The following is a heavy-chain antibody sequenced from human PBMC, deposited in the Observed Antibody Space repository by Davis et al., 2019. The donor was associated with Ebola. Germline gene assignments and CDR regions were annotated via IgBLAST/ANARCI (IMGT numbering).Heavy chain of an antibody. V-gene: IGHV3-23*01. CDR3: VRGGETGFDY. J-gene: IGHJ4*02. D-gene: IGHD1-1*01. CDR1: GFTFSSYA. CDR2: ISGSGGST. Sequence: GESLKISCAASGFTFSSYAMSWVRQAPGKGLEWVSAISGSGGSTYYADSVKGRFTVSRENAKNSLYLQMNTLRTGDTAVYYCVRGGETGFDYWGQGTLVTVSS.